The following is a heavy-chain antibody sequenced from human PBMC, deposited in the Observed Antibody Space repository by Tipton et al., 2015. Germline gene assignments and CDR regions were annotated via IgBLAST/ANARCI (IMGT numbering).Heavy chain of an antibody. Sequence: TLSLTCAVSGYSISRGYSWAWIRQPPGKGLEWIGSVDHSGDSYSNPSLKSRVTISLDTSKNQFSLQLSSVTAADTAVYYCAREQDSDGSEYDSSGLCGFDPWGQGTLVTVSS. D-gene: IGHD3-22*01. J-gene: IGHJ5*02. CDR3: AREQDSDGSEYDSSGLCGFDP. CDR1: GYSISRGYS. V-gene: IGHV4-38-2*01. CDR2: VDHSGDS.